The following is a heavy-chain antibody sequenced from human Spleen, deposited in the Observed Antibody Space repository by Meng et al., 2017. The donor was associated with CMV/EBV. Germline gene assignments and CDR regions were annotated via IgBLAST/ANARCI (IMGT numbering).Heavy chain of an antibody. D-gene: IGHD3-3*01. Sequence: GSLRLSCAVYGGSSSGYYWSWIRQPQGKGLEWIGEINHSGSTNYNPSLKSRVTISVDTSKNQFSLKLSSVTAADTAVYYCARGPTLTIFGVVIARKHYGMDVWGQGTTVTVSS. CDR2: INHSGST. V-gene: IGHV4-34*01. CDR3: ARGPTLTIFGVVIARKHYGMDV. CDR1: GGSSSGYY. J-gene: IGHJ6*02.